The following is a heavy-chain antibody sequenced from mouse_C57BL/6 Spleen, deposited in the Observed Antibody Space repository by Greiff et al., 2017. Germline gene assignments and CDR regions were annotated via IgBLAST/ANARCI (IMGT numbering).Heavy chain of an antibody. CDR3: ARDYYGSFDY. V-gene: IGHV5-16*01. CDR1: GFTFSDYY. D-gene: IGHD1-1*01. J-gene: IGHJ2*01. Sequence: DVKLVESEGGLVQPGSSMKLSCTASGFTFSDYYMAWVRQVPEKGLEWVANINYDGSSTYYLDSLKSRFIISRDNAKNILYLQMSSQKSEDTATYYCARDYYGSFDYWGQGTTLTVSS. CDR2: INYDGSST.